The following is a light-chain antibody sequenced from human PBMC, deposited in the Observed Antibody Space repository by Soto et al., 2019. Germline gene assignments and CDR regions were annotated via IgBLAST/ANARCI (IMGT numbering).Light chain of an antibody. CDR1: QGISSW. CDR2: DAS. V-gene: IGKV1-5*01. CDR3: QQYTSYSNP. J-gene: IGKJ1*01. Sequence: DIQMTKNTYTLSATAGDRVTITCRASQGISSWLAWYQQKPGKAPKLLIFDASSLESGVPSRFSGSGSGTEFTLTISSLQPDDFATYYCQQYTSYSNPSGQGTKADI.